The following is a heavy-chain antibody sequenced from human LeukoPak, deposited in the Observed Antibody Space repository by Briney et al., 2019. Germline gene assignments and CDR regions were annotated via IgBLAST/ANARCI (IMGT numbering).Heavy chain of an antibody. V-gene: IGHV1-18*01. CDR2: ISAYNGKI. Sequence: ASAKVSCKASGYTFSNYGISWLRQAPGQGLEWMGWISAYNGKINYAQKFQGRVTVTTDTSTSTAYMELRSLRSDDTAVYYCARDSWRAPYCSGGSCYRYHWGQGTLVTVSS. CDR1: GYTFSNYG. CDR3: ARDSWRAPYCSGGSCYRYH. D-gene: IGHD2-15*01. J-gene: IGHJ4*02.